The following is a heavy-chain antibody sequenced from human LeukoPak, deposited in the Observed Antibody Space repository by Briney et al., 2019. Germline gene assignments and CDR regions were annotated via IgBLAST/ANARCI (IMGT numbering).Heavy chain of an antibody. Sequence: SGTLSLTCAVYGGSFSGYYWSWIRQPPGKGLEWIGEINHSGSTNYNPSLKSRVTISVDTSKNQFSLKLSSVTAADTAVYYCARDIAVAFFDYWGQGTLVTVSS. CDR1: GGSFSGYY. D-gene: IGHD6-19*01. CDR2: INHSGST. CDR3: ARDIAVAFFDY. J-gene: IGHJ4*02. V-gene: IGHV4-34*01.